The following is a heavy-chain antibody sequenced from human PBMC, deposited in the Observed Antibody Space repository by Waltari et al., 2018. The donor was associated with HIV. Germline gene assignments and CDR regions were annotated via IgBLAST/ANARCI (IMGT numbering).Heavy chain of an antibody. D-gene: IGHD3-22*01. CDR1: GFAFINNY. V-gene: IGHV3-53*01. Sequence: EVQLVESGGGLIQPGGSLSIASAASGFAFINNYISWVRQAPGKGLEWVSLIYSNATTYYADSVKGRFTISRDNSKNTLYLQMNSLRADDTAVYFCATVLVRTSWVITTAPFDYWGQGTLVTVSS. J-gene: IGHJ4*02. CDR3: ATVLVRTSWVITTAPFDY. CDR2: IYSNATT.